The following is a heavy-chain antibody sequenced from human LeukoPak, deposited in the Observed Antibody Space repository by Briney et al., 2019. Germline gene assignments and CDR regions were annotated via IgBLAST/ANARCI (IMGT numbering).Heavy chain of an antibody. CDR1: GFSFSTNW. CDR2: ISPGGSEI. CDR3: ARDYE. D-gene: IGHD3-3*01. J-gene: IGHJ4*02. V-gene: IGHV3-7*05. Sequence: GGSLRLPCAASGFSFSTNWMTWVRQAPGQGLEWVANISPGGSEIYYVDSVKGRFTISRDNAKNSLFLQMNSLRAEDTAVYYCARDYEWGQGSLVTVSS.